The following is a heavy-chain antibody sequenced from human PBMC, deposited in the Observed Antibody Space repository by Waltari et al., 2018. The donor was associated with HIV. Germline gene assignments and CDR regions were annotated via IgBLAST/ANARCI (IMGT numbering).Heavy chain of an antibody. Sequence: QVKLQESGPGLVKPSEPLSLTCVVSGASMRRSSHFWGWICHAPGKGLEWIGSMFYTGSSYYNPSLKSRVNISIDTLNNQFSLKMTSVTAADTAVYYCARDWDVTTACMDVWGQGTTVTVSS. J-gene: IGHJ6*02. V-gene: IGHV4-39*07. CDR2: MFYTGSS. CDR3: ARDWDVTTACMDV. CDR1: GASMRRSSHF. D-gene: IGHD1-26*01.